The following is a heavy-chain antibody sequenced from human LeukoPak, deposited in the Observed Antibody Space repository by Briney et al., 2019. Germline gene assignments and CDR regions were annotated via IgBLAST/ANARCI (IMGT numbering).Heavy chain of an antibody. Sequence: PSETLSLTCTVSGESISNYYWTWIRQTPGKGLEWIGNLYHSGAADYNPSLKTRVTTSVDTSKDQFSLSLRSSTAADTAVYFCARLGKTYYMDVWGTGTTVTVSS. CDR1: GESISNYY. CDR2: LYHSGAA. D-gene: IGHD1/OR15-1a*01. CDR3: ARLGKTYYMDV. V-gene: IGHV4-59*08. J-gene: IGHJ6*03.